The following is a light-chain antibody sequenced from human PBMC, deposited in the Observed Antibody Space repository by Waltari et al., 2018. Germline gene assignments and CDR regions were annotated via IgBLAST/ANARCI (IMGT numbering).Light chain of an antibody. V-gene: IGKV1-5*03. CDR3: QHYNNYSPWT. J-gene: IGKJ1*01. CDR2: KAS. CDR1: QNINSW. Sequence: DIQMTQSHSTLSASVGDRVTIPCRASQNINSWLAWYQQKPGKAPKLLIYKASSLESGVPSSFSGSGSGTEFTLTITSLQPDDFATYFCQHYNNYSPWTFGQGTKVEVK.